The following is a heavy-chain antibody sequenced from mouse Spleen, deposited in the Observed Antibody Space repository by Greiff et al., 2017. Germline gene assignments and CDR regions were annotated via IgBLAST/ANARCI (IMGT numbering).Heavy chain of an antibody. V-gene: IGHV1-64*01. J-gene: IGHJ1*01. CDR2: IHPNSGST. D-gene: IGHD1-1*01. CDR3: ALYYGSSYDWYFDV. CDR1: GYTFTSYW. Sequence: VQLQQPGAELVKPGASVKLSCKASGYTFTSYWMHWVKQRPGQGLEWIGMIHPNSGSTNYNEKFKSKATLTVDKSSSTAYMQLSSLTSEDSAVYYCALYYGSSYDWYFDVWGAGTTVTVSS.